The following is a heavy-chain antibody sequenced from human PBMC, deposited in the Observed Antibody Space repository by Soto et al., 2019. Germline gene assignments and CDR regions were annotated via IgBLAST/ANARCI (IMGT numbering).Heavy chain of an antibody. CDR3: ARDRYGDPLWVHPDFDF. J-gene: IGHJ4*02. V-gene: IGHV3-23*01. CDR1: GFTFSSYA. CDR2: ISDSGNNT. Sequence: PEGSLRLSCAASGFTFSSYAMSWVRQAPGKGLEWVSTISDSGNNTYSVDSVMGRFTISRDNSMNPLYLQMNSLRAEDTAVYYSARDRYGDPLWVHPDFDFWPQGTPGPVSP. D-gene: IGHD4-17*01.